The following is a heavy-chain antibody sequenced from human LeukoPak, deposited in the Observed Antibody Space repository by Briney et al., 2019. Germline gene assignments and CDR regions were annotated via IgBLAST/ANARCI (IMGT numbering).Heavy chain of an antibody. V-gene: IGHV3-21*01. J-gene: IGHJ5*02. CDR3: ARIPNSANFPNWFDP. D-gene: IGHD4/OR15-4a*01. Sequence: GGSLRLSCAASGFTFSSYSMNWVRQAPGKGLEWVSSISSSSTYIYYEDSVKGRFTISRDNAKNSLYLQMNSLRAEDTAVYYCARIPNSANFPNWFDPWGQGTLVTVSS. CDR2: ISSSSTYI. CDR1: GFTFSSYS.